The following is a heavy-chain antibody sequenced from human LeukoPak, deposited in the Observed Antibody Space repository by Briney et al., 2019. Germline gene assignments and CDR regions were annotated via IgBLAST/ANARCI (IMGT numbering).Heavy chain of an antibody. CDR3: AREVVATASAFDC. J-gene: IGHJ4*02. CDR1: GFTFSSSA. Sequence: GGSLRLSCAASGFTFSSSAMSWVRQAPGKGLEWVANIKDDGSVKNHVDSLKGRFSISRDNARNSLYLQISSLRAEDTAVYYCAREVVATASAFDCWGQGTLVTVSS. D-gene: IGHD2-21*01. V-gene: IGHV3-7*03. CDR2: IKDDGSVK.